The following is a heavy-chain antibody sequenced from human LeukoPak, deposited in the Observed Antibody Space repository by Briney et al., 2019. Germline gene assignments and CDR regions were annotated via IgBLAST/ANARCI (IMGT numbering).Heavy chain of an antibody. CDR1: GFTFSSYW. D-gene: IGHD3-10*01. V-gene: IGHV3-7*01. J-gene: IGHJ4*02. CDR3: ARDLEGNYYYGSGKGFDY. Sequence: GGSLRLSCAASGFTFSSYWMSWVRQAPGKGLEWVANIKQDGSEKYYVDSVKGRFTISRDNAKNSLYLQMNSLRAEDTAVYYCARDLEGNYYYGSGKGFDYWGQGTLVTVSS. CDR2: IKQDGSEK.